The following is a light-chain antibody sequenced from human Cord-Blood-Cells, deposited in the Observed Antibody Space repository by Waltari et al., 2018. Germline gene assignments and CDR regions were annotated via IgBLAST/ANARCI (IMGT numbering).Light chain of an antibody. CDR3: SSYTSSSTLV. Sequence: QSALTQPASVSGSPGQSITISCTGTSSDAGGYNYVPWYQQHPGKAPKRMIYDVSNRPSGVSNRFSGSKSGNTASLTISGLQAEDEADYYCSSYTSSSTLVFGTGTKVTVL. V-gene: IGLV2-14*01. CDR1: SSDAGGYNY. J-gene: IGLJ1*01. CDR2: DVS.